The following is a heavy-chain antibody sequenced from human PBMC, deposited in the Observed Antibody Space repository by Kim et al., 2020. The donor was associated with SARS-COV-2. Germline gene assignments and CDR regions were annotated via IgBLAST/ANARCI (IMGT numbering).Heavy chain of an antibody. D-gene: IGHD6-13*01. CDR3: AREGYSSSWYYYYYMDV. CDR1: GFTFSSYS. Sequence: GGSLRLSCAASGFTFSSYSMNWVRQAPGKGLEWVSSISSSSSYIYYADSVKGRFTISRDNAKNSLYLQMNSLRAEDTAVYYCAREGYSSSWYYYYYMDVWGKGTTVTGSS. V-gene: IGHV3-21*01. CDR2: ISSSSSYI. J-gene: IGHJ6*03.